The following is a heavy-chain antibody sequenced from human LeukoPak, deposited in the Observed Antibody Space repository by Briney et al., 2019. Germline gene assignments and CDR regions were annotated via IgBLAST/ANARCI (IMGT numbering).Heavy chain of an antibody. V-gene: IGHV1-2*02. CDR3: ARSGRRCSGGSCYYWENY. D-gene: IGHD2-15*01. J-gene: IGHJ4*02. CDR2: INPNSGGT. Sequence: VASVKVSCKASGYTFTGYYMHWVRQAPGQGLEWMGWINPNSGGTNYAQKFQGRVTMTKDTSISTAYMELSRLRSDDTAVYYCARSGRRCSGGSCYYWENYWGQGTLVTVSS. CDR1: GYTFTGYY.